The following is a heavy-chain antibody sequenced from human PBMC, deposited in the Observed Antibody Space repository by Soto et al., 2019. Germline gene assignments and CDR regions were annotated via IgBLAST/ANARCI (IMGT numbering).Heavy chain of an antibody. D-gene: IGHD3-3*01. Sequence: QVHLVESGGGVVQPGRSLRLSCTASGFSFMSYDMHWVRQAPGRGLEWVAVIWSDGNNKYYADSVEGRFTISRDNSNNTRYLQMNSLRAEDTAVYYCAKVLRGSLEWFGADYWGQGILVTVSS. CDR1: GFSFMSYD. J-gene: IGHJ4*02. CDR2: IWSDGNNK. V-gene: IGHV3-33*06. CDR3: AKVLRGSLEWFGADY.